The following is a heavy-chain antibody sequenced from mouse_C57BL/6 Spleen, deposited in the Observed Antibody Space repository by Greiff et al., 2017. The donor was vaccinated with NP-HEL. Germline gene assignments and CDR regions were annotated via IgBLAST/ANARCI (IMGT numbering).Heavy chain of an antibody. CDR1: GYTFTSYW. Sequence: QVQLQQPGAELVKPGASVKLSCKASGYTFTSYWMHWVKQRPGQGLEWIGMILPNSGSTNYNEKFKSKATLTVDKSSTAAYMQLSSLTAEDSAVYCCTRSWDGYDWGDWFDYWGQGTLVTVSA. CDR2: ILPNSGST. D-gene: IGHD2-2*01. CDR3: TRSWDGYDWGDWFDY. J-gene: IGHJ3*01. V-gene: IGHV1-64*01.